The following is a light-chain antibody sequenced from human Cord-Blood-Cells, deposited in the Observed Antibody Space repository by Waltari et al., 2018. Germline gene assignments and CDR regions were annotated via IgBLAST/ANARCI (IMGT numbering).Light chain of an antibody. CDR2: DVS. Sequence: QSALTQPRSVSGSPGQSVTISCTGTSSDVGGYNYVSWYQQHPGKAPKHMIYDVSKRPSGVPDRFSGSKAGNTASLTISGLQAEDGADYYCCSYAGSYTLVFGGGTKLTVL. CDR1: SSDVGGYNY. J-gene: IGLJ3*02. V-gene: IGLV2-11*01. CDR3: CSYAGSYTLV.